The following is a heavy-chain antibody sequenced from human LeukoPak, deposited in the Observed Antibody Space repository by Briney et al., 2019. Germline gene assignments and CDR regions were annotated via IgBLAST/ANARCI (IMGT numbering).Heavy chain of an antibody. V-gene: IGHV3-23*01. CDR2: ISGSGGST. CDR3: AKEPPPEYHILSEFRPMDNWFDP. Sequence: SGGSLRLSCAASGFTFSSYAMSWVRQAPGKGLEWVSAISGSGGSTYYADSVKGRFTISRDNSKNTLYLQMNSLRAEDTAVYYCAKEPPPEYHILSEFRPMDNWFDPWGQGTLVTVSS. J-gene: IGHJ5*02. D-gene: IGHD3-9*01. CDR1: GFTFSSYA.